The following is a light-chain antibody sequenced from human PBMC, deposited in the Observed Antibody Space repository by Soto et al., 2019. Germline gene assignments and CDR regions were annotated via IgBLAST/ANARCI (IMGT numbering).Light chain of an antibody. V-gene: IGKV2-28*01. CDR2: LGS. J-gene: IGKJ4*01. CDR3: QQLNSYS. Sequence: DIVMTQSPLSLPVTPGEPASISCRSSQSLLHSNGYNYLDWYLQKPGQSPQLLIYLGSNRSSGVPDRFSGSGSGTDFTLTITSLQPEDFATYYCQQLNSYSFGGGTKVDIK. CDR1: QSLLHSNGYNY.